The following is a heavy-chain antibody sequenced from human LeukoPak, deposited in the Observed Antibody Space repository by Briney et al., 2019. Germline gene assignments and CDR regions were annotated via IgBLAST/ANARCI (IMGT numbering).Heavy chain of an antibody. D-gene: IGHD3-16*01. Sequence: PGGSLRLSCAASGFAFNFYAMTWVRQAPGKGPEWVAVIWNDGSNKIYADSVTGRFTISRHNSQNTLYLPMNSLRADDTPVCYCSADVGGAPVDYWGLGTLVTVSS. V-gene: IGHV3-33*08. CDR1: GFAFNFYA. J-gene: IGHJ4*02. CDR2: IWNDGSNK. CDR3: SADVGGAPVDY.